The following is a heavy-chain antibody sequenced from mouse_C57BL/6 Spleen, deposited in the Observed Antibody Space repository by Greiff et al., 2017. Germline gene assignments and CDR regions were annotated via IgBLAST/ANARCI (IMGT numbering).Heavy chain of an antibody. Sequence: QVTLKESGPGILQPSQTLSLTCSFSGFSLSTFGMGVGWIRQPPGKGLEWLAHIWWDDDKYYNPALKRRLPISKDTSKNQVFLKIANVDTADTATYYCARIRDYDGYYAMDYWGQGTSVTVSS. CDR3: ARIRDYDGYYAMDY. CDR2: IWWDDDK. V-gene: IGHV8-8*01. D-gene: IGHD2-4*01. J-gene: IGHJ4*01. CDR1: GFSLSTFGMG.